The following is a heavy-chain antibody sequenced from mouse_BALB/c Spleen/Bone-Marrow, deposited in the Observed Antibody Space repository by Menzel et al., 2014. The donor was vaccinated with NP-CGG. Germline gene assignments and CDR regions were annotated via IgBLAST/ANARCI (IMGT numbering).Heavy chain of an antibody. J-gene: IGHJ3*01. CDR2: IYPVSGST. D-gene: IGHD5-2*01. V-gene: IGHV1S22*01. Sequence: GSELVRPGASVKLSCEASGYTFTSYWMHWVKQRPGQGLEWIGNIYPVSGSTNYDEKFKSKATLTVDTSSSTAYMQLSSLTSEDSAVYYCTRVNEYGRAWFAYWGQGTLVTVSA. CDR1: GYTFTSYW. CDR3: TRVNEYGRAWFAY.